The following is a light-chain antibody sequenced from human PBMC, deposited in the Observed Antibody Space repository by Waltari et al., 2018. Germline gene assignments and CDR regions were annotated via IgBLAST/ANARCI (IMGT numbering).Light chain of an antibody. CDR2: AAS. Sequence: AIRITQSPSSLSASTGDRVTVPCRASQDVRAYLAWYPQNPGKAPKLLIFAASTLQTGVPSRFSGSGSGTDFTLTISSLQSEDFATYYCQQYYSQPYTFGQGTKLEI. J-gene: IGKJ2*01. V-gene: IGKV1-8*01. CDR3: QQYYSQPYT. CDR1: QDVRAY.